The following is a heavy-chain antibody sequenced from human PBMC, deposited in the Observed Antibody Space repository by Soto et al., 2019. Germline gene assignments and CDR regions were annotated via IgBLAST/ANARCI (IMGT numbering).Heavy chain of an antibody. CDR1: GATYSTSG. Sequence: SVKVSCKASGATYSTSGISWVRQAPGQGLEWMGGINPILGTPDYAHKFQGRVTITADESTSTVYMELGSLRSEDTALYFCARGGVDVVATSAFDYWGQGTLVTVSS. CDR3: ARGGVDVVATSAFDY. J-gene: IGHJ4*02. CDR2: INPILGTP. V-gene: IGHV1-69*13. D-gene: IGHD5-12*01.